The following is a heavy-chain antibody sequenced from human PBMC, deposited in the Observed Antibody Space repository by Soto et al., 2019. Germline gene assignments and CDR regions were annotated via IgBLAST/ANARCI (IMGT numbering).Heavy chain of an antibody. CDR2: AYYSGIT. Sequence: QVQLQESGPGLVKPSETLSLTCTVSGGSISSYYWSWIRQPPGKGLEWIGYAYYSGITNYNPPLKSRVTISVDTSKNQFSLKLSSVTAADTAVYYCAGRGGDMATLFYWGQGTLVTVSS. CDR3: AGRGGDMATLFY. CDR1: GGSISSYY. J-gene: IGHJ4*02. D-gene: IGHD5-12*01. V-gene: IGHV4-59*01.